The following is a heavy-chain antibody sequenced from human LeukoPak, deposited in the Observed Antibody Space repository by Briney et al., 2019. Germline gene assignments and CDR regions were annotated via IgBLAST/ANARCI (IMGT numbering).Heavy chain of an antibody. Sequence: GGSLRLSCAASGFTFSSYWMSWVRQAPGKGLLWVSQINSDGSATSCADPVKGRCTISRDNAKNMLYLEMNSLRVEDTAVYFCTRDHGLDVWGQGTTVTVSS. V-gene: IGHV3-74*01. J-gene: IGHJ6*02. CDR1: GFTFSSYW. CDR3: TRDHGLDV. CDR2: INSDGSAT.